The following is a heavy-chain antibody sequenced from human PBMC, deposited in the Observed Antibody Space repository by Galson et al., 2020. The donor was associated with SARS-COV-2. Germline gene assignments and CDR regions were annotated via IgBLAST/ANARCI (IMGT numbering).Heavy chain of an antibody. V-gene: IGHV1-24*01. D-gene: IGHD2-15*01. Sequence: ASVKVSCKVSGYTLTELSMHRVRQAPGKGLEWMGGFDPEDGETIYAQKFQGRVTMTEDTSTDTAYMELSSLRSEDTAVYYCATHTVVHDGMDVWGKGTTVIVS. CDR1: GYTLTELS. CDR3: ATHTVVHDGMDV. CDR2: FDPEDGET. J-gene: IGHJ6*04.